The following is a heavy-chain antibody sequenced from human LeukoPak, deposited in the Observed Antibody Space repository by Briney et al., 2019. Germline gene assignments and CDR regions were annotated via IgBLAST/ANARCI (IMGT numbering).Heavy chain of an antibody. CDR3: ARGLSSGMDV. V-gene: IGHV4-34*01. Sequence: SETLSLTCAVCGGSFSGYYWSWIRQPPGKGLEWIGEINHSGSTNYNPSLKSRVTISVDTSKNQFSLKLSSVTAAGTAVYYCARGLSSGMDVWGKGTTVTVSS. CDR2: INHSGST. J-gene: IGHJ6*04. CDR1: GGSFSGYY.